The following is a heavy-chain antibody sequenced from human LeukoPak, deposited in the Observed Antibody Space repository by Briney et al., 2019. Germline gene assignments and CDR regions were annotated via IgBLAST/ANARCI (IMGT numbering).Heavy chain of an antibody. D-gene: IGHD3-10*01. J-gene: IGHJ3*02. V-gene: IGHV1-69*06. Sequence: ASVKVSCKASGGTFSSYAISWVRQAPGQGLEWMGGIIPIFGTANYAQTFQGRVTITADKSTSTAYMELSSLRAEDTAVYYCARDPSNMVRGVSGAFDIWGQGTMVTVSS. CDR3: ARDPSNMVRGVSGAFDI. CDR1: GGTFSSYA. CDR2: IIPIFGTA.